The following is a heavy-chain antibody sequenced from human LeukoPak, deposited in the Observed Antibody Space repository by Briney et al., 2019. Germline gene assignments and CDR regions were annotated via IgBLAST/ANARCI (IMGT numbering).Heavy chain of an antibody. J-gene: IGHJ4*02. CDR3: ARDVSGYSYGLGDY. D-gene: IGHD5-18*01. Sequence: GGSLRLSCAASGFPFSSYKMNWVRQAPGKRPEWVAYITGSSDSIFYADSVKGRFTVSRDNAKNSLYLQMNSLRAEDTAIYYCARDVSGYSYGLGDYWGQGTLVTVSS. V-gene: IGHV3-48*04. CDR1: GFPFSSYK. CDR2: ITGSSDSI.